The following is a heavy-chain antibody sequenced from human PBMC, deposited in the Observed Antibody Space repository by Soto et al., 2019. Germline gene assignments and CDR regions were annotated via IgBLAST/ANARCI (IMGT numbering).Heavy chain of an antibody. V-gene: IGHV5-51*01. J-gene: IGHJ6*02. CDR1: GYNYNLHW. CDR3: ARHLRSYDFFQYYYGIDV. Sequence: LGESLKISCSGSGYNYNLHWISWVRQKPGRGLEWMGIIYPGDSDTRYNPSFQGQVTISVDKSINTAYLQWDSLEASDTATYYCARHLRSYDFFQYYYGIDVWGQGSTVTVSS. D-gene: IGHD3-16*01. CDR2: IYPGDSDT.